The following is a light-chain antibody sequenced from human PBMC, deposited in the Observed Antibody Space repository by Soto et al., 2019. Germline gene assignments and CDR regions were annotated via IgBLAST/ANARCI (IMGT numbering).Light chain of an antibody. CDR1: SSEVGGYKY. CDR2: EVS. CDR3: SSYTSSSTSVV. Sequence: QSALTQPASVSGSPEQSITISCTGTSSEVGGYKYVSWYQQLPGRAPKLIISEVSNRPSGVSDRFTGSKSGNTASLTISGLQTEDEGDYYCSSYTSSSTSVVFGGGTNLTVL. J-gene: IGLJ2*01. V-gene: IGLV2-14*01.